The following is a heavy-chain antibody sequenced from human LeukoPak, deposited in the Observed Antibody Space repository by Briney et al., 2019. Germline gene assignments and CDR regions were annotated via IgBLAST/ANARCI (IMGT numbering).Heavy chain of an antibody. CDR1: GYTFTSYG. J-gene: IGHJ3*02. CDR3: ARDGGDEQLLIRGLDDAFDI. V-gene: IGHV1-18*01. Sequence: GASVTVSCKASGYTFTSYGISWVRQAPGQGLEWMGWISAYNGNTNYAQKLQGRVTMTTDTSTSTAYMELRSLRSDDTAVYYCARDGGDEQLLIRGLDDAFDIWGQGTMVTVSS. D-gene: IGHD2-2*01. CDR2: ISAYNGNT.